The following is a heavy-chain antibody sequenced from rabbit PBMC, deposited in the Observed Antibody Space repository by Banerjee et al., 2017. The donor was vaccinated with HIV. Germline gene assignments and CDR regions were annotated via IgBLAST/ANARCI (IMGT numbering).Heavy chain of an antibody. D-gene: IGHD4-1*01. Sequence: QQQLEESRGDLVKPEGSLTLTCTASGFSFSSSYYMCWVRQAPGKGLEWIGCIGAGSSGNTYYASWAKGRFTISKTSSTTVTLQMTSLTAADTATYFCARGSYSSAWYYYFNLWGQGTLVTVS. CDR2: IGAGSSGNT. CDR1: GFSFSSSYY. CDR3: ARGSYSSAWYYYFNL. V-gene: IGHV1S45*01. J-gene: IGHJ4*01.